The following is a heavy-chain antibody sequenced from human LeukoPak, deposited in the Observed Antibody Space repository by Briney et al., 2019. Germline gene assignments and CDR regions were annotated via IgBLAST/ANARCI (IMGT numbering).Heavy chain of an antibody. D-gene: IGHD1-26*01. CDR1: GFTFSIYC. Sequence: GGSLRLSCAASGFTFSIYCMDWVRQAPGKGLEWVAFIRYDGSNKYYTDSVKGRFTISRDNSKNTLYLQMNSLRAEDTAVYYCAKGRGWEASYYYYYMDVWGKGTTVTISS. CDR3: AKGRGWEASYYYYYMDV. J-gene: IGHJ6*03. V-gene: IGHV3-30*02. CDR2: IRYDGSNK.